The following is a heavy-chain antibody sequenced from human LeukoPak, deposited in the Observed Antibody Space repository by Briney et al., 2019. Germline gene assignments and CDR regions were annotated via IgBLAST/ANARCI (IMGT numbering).Heavy chain of an antibody. V-gene: IGHV5-51*01. J-gene: IGHJ4*02. Sequence: GESLKISCKGSGYSFTSYWIGWVRQMPGKGLEWMGIIYPGDSDTRYSPSFQGQVTISADKSISTAYLQWSSLKASDTAMYYCARSNGYCSSTSCYTSYYWGQGTLVTVSS. D-gene: IGHD2-2*02. CDR1: GYSFTSYW. CDR2: IYPGDSDT. CDR3: ARSNGYCSSTSCYTSYY.